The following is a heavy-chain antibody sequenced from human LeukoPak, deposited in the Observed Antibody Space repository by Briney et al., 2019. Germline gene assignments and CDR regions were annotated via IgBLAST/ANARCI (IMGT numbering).Heavy chain of an antibody. CDR3: AGETGTYFDY. V-gene: IGHV4-59*01. D-gene: IGHD1-7*01. CDR2: IYYSGST. CDR1: GGSISSYY. Sequence: PSETLSLTCTVSGGSISSYYWSWIRQPPGKGLEWIGYIYYSGSTNYNPSLKSRVTISVDTSKNQFSLKLSSVTAADTAVYYCAGETGTYFDYWGQGTLVTVSS. J-gene: IGHJ4*02.